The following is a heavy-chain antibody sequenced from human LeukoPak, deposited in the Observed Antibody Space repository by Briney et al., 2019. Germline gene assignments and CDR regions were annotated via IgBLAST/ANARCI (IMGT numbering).Heavy chain of an antibody. J-gene: IGHJ3*02. CDR1: GYTFTSYG. CDR2: ISAYNGNT. V-gene: IGHV1-18*01. CDR3: ARVGDMVRGVIITDAFDI. D-gene: IGHD3-10*01. Sequence: ASVKVCCKASGYTFTSYGISWVRQAPGQGLEWVGWISAYNGNTNYAQKLQGRVTMTTDTSTSTAYMELRSLRSDDTAVYYCARVGDMVRGVIITDAFDIWGQGTMVTVSS.